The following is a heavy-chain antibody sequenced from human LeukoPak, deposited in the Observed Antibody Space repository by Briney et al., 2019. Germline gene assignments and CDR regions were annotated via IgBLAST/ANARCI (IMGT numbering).Heavy chain of an antibody. CDR1: GGSISSSNW. Sequence: MSSGTLSLTCAVSGGSISSSNWWSRVRQPPGKGLEWIGEIYHSGSTNYNPSLKSRVTVSVDKSKNQFSLKLSSVTAADAAVYYCASRMGSGSYTFDYWGQGTLVTVSS. J-gene: IGHJ4*02. V-gene: IGHV4-4*02. CDR2: IYHSGST. D-gene: IGHD3-10*01. CDR3: ASRMGSGSYTFDY.